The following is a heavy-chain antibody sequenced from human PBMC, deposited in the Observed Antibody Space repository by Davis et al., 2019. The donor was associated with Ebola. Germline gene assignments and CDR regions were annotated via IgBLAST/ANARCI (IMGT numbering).Heavy chain of an antibody. Sequence: GESLKISCAASGFTFSSYSMNWVRQGPGKGLTWVSRINGDGSDATYADAVKGRFTVSRDNTENTLYLEMTSLRADDTAVYYCARDGQLWDFDYWGQGTLVTVSS. CDR3: ARDGQLWDFDY. D-gene: IGHD1-1*01. CDR1: GFTFSSYS. J-gene: IGHJ4*02. V-gene: IGHV3-74*01. CDR2: INGDGSDA.